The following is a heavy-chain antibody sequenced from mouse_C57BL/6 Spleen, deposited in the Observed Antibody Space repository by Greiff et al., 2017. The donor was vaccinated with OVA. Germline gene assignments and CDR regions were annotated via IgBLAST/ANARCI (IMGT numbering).Heavy chain of an antibody. CDR1: GYAFSSSW. J-gene: IGHJ2*01. CDR3: AREPYYSNYVDY. V-gene: IGHV1-82*01. CDR2: IYPGDGDT. Sequence: QVQLQQSGPELVKPGASVKISCKASGYAFSSSWMNWVKQRPGKGLEWIGRIYPGDGDTNYNGTFKGKATLTADKSSSTAYMQLSSLTSEDSAVYFCAREPYYSNYVDYWGQGTTLTVSS. D-gene: IGHD2-5*01.